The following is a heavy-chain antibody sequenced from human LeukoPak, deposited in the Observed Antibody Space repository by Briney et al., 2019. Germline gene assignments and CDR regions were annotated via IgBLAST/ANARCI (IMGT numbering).Heavy chain of an antibody. J-gene: IGHJ4*01. CDR1: GFTFRNYA. D-gene: IGHD1-26*01. Sequence: GGSLRLSCAASGFTFRNYAMTWVRQAPGKGLEWVSTISDSGATTDYADSVKGRFTISRDNSKHRLYLQMNSLRAEDTAVYYCAKRQWELHRLSASDYWGHGTLVTVSS. CDR3: AKRQWELHRLSASDY. V-gene: IGHV3-23*01. CDR2: ISDSGATT.